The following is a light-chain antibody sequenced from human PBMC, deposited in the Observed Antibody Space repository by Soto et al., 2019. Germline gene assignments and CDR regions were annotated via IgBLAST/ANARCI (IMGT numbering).Light chain of an antibody. V-gene: IGKV1-5*01. CDR3: QQYNSYWET. J-gene: IGKJ1*01. Sequence: DIQMTQSPSTLSASVGDRVTITCRASQSLSSWLAWYQQKPGKAPKLLIYDASSLESGVPSRFSGSGSGTEFTLTISSLQPDDFATYYCQQYNSYWETFGQGTKVEIK. CDR2: DAS. CDR1: QSLSSW.